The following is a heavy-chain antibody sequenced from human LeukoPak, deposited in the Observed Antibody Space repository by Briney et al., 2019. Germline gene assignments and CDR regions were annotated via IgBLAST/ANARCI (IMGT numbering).Heavy chain of an antibody. CDR1: GFTFSSYW. CDR2: INVDGSSR. CDR3: TRDRTLFGTGGDS. D-gene: IGHD3-3*01. J-gene: IGHJ4*02. Sequence: GGSLRLSCVASGFTFSSYWMHWVRQAPGKGLVWVSRINVDGSSRTYAEDSVKGRFTISRDNAKNTLYLQMNSLRAEDTAVYYCTRDRTLFGTGGDSWGQGTLVTVSS. V-gene: IGHV3-74*01.